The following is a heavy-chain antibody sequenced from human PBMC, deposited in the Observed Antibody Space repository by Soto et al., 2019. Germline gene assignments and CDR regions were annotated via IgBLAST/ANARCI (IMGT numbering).Heavy chain of an antibody. CDR2: IYPGDSDT. CDR1: GYSFTSYW. D-gene: IGHD3-22*01. CDR3: ARLKNSEYYSDSSGVAAHYYYYGMDV. V-gene: IGHV5-51*01. J-gene: IGHJ6*02. Sequence: GESLKISCKGPGYSFTSYWIGWVRQMPGKGLEWMGIIYPGDSDTRYSPSFQGQVTISTDKSLSTAYLQWSSLKASDTALYYCARLKNSEYYSDSSGVAAHYYYYGMDVWGQGTTVTVSS.